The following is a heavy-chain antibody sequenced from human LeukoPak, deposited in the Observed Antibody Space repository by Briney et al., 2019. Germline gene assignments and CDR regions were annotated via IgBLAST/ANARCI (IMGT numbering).Heavy chain of an antibody. CDR1: GYSFTGYY. CDR3: ARDHEHSYDY. Sequence: GASVKVSCKASGYSFTGYYMHWVRQAPGQGLEWMGWISPTSGGTNYAQKFQGRVTMTRDMSISTAYMELSRLRSDDTAVYYCARDHEHSYDYWGQGTLVTVSS. J-gene: IGHJ4*02. CDR2: ISPTSGGT. V-gene: IGHV1-2*02.